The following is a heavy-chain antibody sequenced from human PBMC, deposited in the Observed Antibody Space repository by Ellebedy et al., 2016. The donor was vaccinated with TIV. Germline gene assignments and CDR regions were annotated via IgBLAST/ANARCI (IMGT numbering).Heavy chain of an antibody. D-gene: IGHD6-13*01. CDR2: INPNSGGT. V-gene: IGHV1-2*04. CDR1: GYTFTGYY. CDR3: ARDPGIAAAGPDWYFDL. Sequence: ASVKVSXXASGYTFTGYYMHWVRQAPGQGLEWMGWINPNSGGTNYAQKFQGWVTMTRDTSISTAYMELSRLRSDDTAVYYCARDPGIAAAGPDWYFDLWGRGTLVTVSS. J-gene: IGHJ2*01.